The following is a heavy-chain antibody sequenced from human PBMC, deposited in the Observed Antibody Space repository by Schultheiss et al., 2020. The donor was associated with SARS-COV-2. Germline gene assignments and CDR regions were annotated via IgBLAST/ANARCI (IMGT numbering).Heavy chain of an antibody. CDR3: ARAAVLAGYGMDV. D-gene: IGHD2-8*02. CDR2: INPNSGGT. Sequence: ASVKVSCKASGYTFTSYGISWVRQAPGQGLEWMGWINPNSGGTNYAQKFQGRVTMTRNTSISTAYMELSSLRSEDTAVYYCARAAVLAGYGMDVWGQGTTVTVSS. CDR1: GYTFTSYG. J-gene: IGHJ6*02. V-gene: IGHV1-8*02.